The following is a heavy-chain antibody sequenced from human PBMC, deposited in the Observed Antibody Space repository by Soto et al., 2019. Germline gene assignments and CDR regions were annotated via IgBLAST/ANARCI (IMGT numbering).Heavy chain of an antibody. D-gene: IGHD5-12*01. CDR2: ISYDGSNK. CDR3: AKDKYTYSGYDYGGVDY. Sequence: QVQLVESGEGVVQPGRSLRLSCAASGFTFSSYGMHWVRQAPGKGLEWVAVISYDGSNKYYADSVKGRFTISRDNSKNTLYLQMNSLRAEDTAVYYCAKDKYTYSGYDYGGVDYWGQGTLVTVSS. J-gene: IGHJ4*02. CDR1: GFTFSSYG. V-gene: IGHV3-30*18.